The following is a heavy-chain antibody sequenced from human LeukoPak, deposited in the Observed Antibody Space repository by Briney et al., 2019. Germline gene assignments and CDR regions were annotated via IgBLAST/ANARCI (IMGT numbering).Heavy chain of an antibody. CDR2: ISSSSST. CDR1: GFTFSSYS. D-gene: IGHD2-21*02. J-gene: IGHJ4*02. CDR3: ARDQGGTWGADCFHYADDC. Sequence: GGSLRLSCAASGFTFSSYSMNWVRQAPGKGLEWVSAISSSSSTYYADSVKGRFTVSRDNAKNSVYLQMNSLRAEDTAVYYCARDQGGTWGADCFHYADDCWGQGTLVTVPS. V-gene: IGHV3-21*01.